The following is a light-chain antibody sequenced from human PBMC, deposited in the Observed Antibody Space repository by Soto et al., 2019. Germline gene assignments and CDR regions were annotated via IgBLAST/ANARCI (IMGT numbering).Light chain of an antibody. CDR2: GAS. Sequence: EIVLTQSPGSLSLSPGERATLSCRASQSVDSSFFAWYQQKPGQAPRLLIYGASNGATGIPDRFSGRGSGTDFTLTISRLEPEDFAVYYCQQYVSSVTFGQGTKVEIK. CDR3: QQYVSSVT. CDR1: QSVDSSF. J-gene: IGKJ1*01. V-gene: IGKV3-20*01.